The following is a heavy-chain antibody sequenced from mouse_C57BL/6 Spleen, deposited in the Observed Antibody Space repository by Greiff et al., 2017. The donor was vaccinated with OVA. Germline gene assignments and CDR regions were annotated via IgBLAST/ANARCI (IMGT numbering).Heavy chain of an antibody. V-gene: IGHV1-50*01. CDR2: IDPSDSYT. J-gene: IGHJ2*01. Sequence: QVQLQQPGAELVKPGASVKLSCKASGYTFTSYWMQWVKQRPGQGLEWIGEIDPSDSYTNYNQKFKGKATLTVDTSSSTAYMQLSSLTSEDSAVYYCARRIYSHFDYWGKGTTLTVSS. CDR3: ARRIYSHFDY. CDR1: GYTFTSYW. D-gene: IGHD1-1*01.